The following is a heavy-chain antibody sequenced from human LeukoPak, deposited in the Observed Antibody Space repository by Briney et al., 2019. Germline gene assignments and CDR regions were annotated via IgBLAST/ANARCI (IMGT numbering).Heavy chain of an antibody. CDR3: ARGLYGSDSF. Sequence: SETLSLTCAVSGASVSSSNWWMWVRQPPKEGLEWIGEIHHSGSTNYNPSFKSRVTMSVDTSKNQISLRLTSVTAANTAVYYCARGLYGSDSFWGQGNLVTVSS. J-gene: IGHJ4*02. CDR2: IHHSGST. V-gene: IGHV4-4*02. CDR1: GASVSSSNW. D-gene: IGHD6-19*01.